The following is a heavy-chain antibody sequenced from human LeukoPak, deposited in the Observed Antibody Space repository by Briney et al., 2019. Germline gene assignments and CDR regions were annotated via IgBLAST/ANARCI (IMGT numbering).Heavy chain of an antibody. Sequence: GGSLRLSCVASGFTFSNYSMNWVRQAPGKGLEWVSSISSSSDYRYYADSMKGRFTISRDNAKNSLYLQMNSLRAEDTAVYYCARDQMASCSGGSCYPYYFDYWGQGTLVTVSS. CDR2: ISSSSDYR. V-gene: IGHV3-21*01. CDR3: ARDQMASCSGGSCYPYYFDY. D-gene: IGHD2-15*01. CDR1: GFTFSNYS. J-gene: IGHJ4*02.